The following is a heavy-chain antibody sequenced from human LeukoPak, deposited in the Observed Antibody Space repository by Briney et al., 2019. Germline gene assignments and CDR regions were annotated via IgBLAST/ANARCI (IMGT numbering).Heavy chain of an antibody. CDR2: INHSGST. J-gene: IGHJ4*02. CDR1: GGSFSGYY. D-gene: IGHD3-16*02. V-gene: IGHV4-34*01. Sequence: SETLSLTRAVYGGSFSGYYWSWIRQPPGKGLEWIGEINHSGSTNYNPSLKSRVTISVDTSKNQFSLKLSSVTAADTAVYYCARGNYGYVWGSYRQYYFDYWGQGTLVTVSS. CDR3: ARGNYGYVWGSYRQYYFDY.